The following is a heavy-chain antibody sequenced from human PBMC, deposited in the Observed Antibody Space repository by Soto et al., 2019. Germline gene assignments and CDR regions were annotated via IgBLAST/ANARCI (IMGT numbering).Heavy chain of an antibody. Sequence: GGSLRLSSAASGVPFSSYAMSWVRQAPGKGLEWVSAISGSGGSTYYADSVKGRFTISRDNSKNTLYLQMNSLRAEDTAVYYCAKRQARPIYSYYFDYWGQGTLVTVSS. D-gene: IGHD5-12*01. CDR3: AKRQARPIYSYYFDY. CDR1: GVPFSSYA. V-gene: IGHV3-23*01. CDR2: ISGSGGST. J-gene: IGHJ4*02.